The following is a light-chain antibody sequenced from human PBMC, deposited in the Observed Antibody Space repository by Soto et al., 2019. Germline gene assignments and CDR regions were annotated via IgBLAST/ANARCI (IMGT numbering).Light chain of an antibody. CDR1: QGISSW. CDR3: QQIYSTTWT. Sequence: DIQMTQSPSSVSASVGDRVTITCRASQGISSWLAWYQQKPGQAPNLLIYDASSLQSGGPSRFSGSGSGTDFTLTISSLQTEDFATYYCQQIYSTTWTFGQGTKLDI. V-gene: IGKV1-12*01. J-gene: IGKJ1*01. CDR2: DAS.